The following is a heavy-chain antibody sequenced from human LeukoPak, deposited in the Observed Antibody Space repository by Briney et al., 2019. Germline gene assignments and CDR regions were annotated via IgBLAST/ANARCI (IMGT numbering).Heavy chain of an antibody. D-gene: IGHD2-2*01. CDR3: ARRVVPAAMHAFDI. Sequence: ASETLSLTCTVSGGSISSYYWSWIRQPAGKGLEWIGRIYTSGSTNYNPSLKSRVTMSVDTSKNQFSLKLSSVTAADTAVYYCARRVVPAAMHAFDIWGQGTMVTVSS. V-gene: IGHV4-4*07. J-gene: IGHJ3*02. CDR2: IYTSGST. CDR1: GGSISSYY.